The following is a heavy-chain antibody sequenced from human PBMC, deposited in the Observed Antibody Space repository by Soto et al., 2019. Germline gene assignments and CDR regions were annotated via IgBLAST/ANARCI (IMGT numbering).Heavy chain of an antibody. V-gene: IGHV3-33*01. CDR1: GFTFNTFG. J-gene: IGHJ5*02. Sequence: QVELVESGGGVVQPGMSLRLSCAASGFTFNTFGMRWVRQAPGKGPEWVAHLRYDGSNKYYADSVKGRFTISRDNPTNTLYLQLNNLRAEDTAVYYCAGGRAVTGGTYYFDRWGQGTLVAV. CDR2: LRYDGSNK. CDR3: AGGRAVTGGTYYFDR. D-gene: IGHD6-19*01.